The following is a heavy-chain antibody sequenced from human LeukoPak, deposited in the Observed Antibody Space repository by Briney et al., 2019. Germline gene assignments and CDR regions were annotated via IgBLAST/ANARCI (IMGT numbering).Heavy chain of an antibody. CDR3: AKGNDYGDYALYFDY. Sequence: GGSLRLSCAASGFTFSSYAMSWVRQAPGKGLEWVSAISGSGGSTYYADSVKGRFTISRDNSKNTLYLQMNSLRAEDTAVYYCAKGNDYGDYALYFDYWGQGTLVTVYS. CDR2: ISGSGGST. V-gene: IGHV3-23*01. J-gene: IGHJ4*02. CDR1: GFTFSSYA. D-gene: IGHD4-17*01.